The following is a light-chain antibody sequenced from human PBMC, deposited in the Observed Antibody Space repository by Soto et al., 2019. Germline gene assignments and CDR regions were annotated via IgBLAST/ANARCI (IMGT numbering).Light chain of an antibody. CDR1: SSDVGGYNS. V-gene: IGLV2-14*01. Sequence: QSALTQPASVSGSPGQSITISCTGTSSDVGGYNSVSWYQQHPGKAPKLIIYEVTHRPSGVSNRFSGSQSANTASLTISGLQAEDEADYYCCSYAGSSTVVFGGGTKLTVL. J-gene: IGLJ2*01. CDR2: EVT. CDR3: CSYAGSSTVV.